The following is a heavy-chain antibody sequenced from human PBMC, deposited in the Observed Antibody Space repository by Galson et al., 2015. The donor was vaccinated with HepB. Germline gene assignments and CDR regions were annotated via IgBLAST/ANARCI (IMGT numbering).Heavy chain of an antibody. CDR2: INPSGGST. CDR1: GYTFTRFY. D-gene: IGHD4-17*01. J-gene: IGHJ5*02. CDR3: ARVLGGDYVHWFDP. V-gene: IGHV1-46*01. Sequence: SVKVSCKASGYTFTRFYFHWVRQAPGQGLEWMGIINPSGGSTSYAQKFQGRVTMTRDTSTSTVYMELSSLRSEDTAVYYCARVLGGDYVHWFDPWGRGTLVTVSS.